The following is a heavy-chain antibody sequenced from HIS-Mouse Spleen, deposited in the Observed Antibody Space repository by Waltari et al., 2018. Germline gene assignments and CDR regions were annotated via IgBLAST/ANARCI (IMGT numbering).Heavy chain of an antibody. CDR1: GYTFTSYG. Sequence: QVQLVQSGAEVKKPGASVKVSCKASGYTFTSYGISWVRQAPGQGLEWMGWISAYKGNTNYAQNLQGRVTMTTDTSTSTAYIELRSLRSDDTAVYYCARSESRFLEWLDWFDPWGQGTLVTVSS. J-gene: IGHJ5*02. D-gene: IGHD3-3*01. CDR3: ARSESRFLEWLDWFDP. CDR2: ISAYKGNT. V-gene: IGHV1-18*01.